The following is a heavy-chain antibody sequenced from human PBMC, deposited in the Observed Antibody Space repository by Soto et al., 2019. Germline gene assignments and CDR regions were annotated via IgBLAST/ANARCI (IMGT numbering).Heavy chain of an antibody. V-gene: IGHV1-2*04. D-gene: IGHD3-10*01. CDR3: ARDLRGGYGSGSYYLDWFDP. CDR1: GYTFTGYY. CDR2: INPNSGGT. Sequence: ASVKVSCKASGYTFTGYYMHWVRQAPGQGLEWMGWINPNSGGTNYAQKFQGWVTMTRDTSISTAYMELSRLRSDDTAVYYCARDLRGGYGSGSYYLDWFDPWGQGTLVTV. J-gene: IGHJ5*02.